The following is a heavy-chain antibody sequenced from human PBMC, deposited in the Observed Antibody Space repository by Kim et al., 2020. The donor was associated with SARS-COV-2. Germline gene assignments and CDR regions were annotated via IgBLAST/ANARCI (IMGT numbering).Heavy chain of an antibody. D-gene: IGHD4-17*01. J-gene: IGHJ6*02. CDR2: ISSSSSYI. CDR3: AREPPVKVTTDTWGDHSCMDV. Sequence: GGSLRLSCAASGFTFSSYSMNWVRQAPGKGLEWVSSISSSSSYIYYADSVKGRFTISRDNAKNSLYLQMNSLRAEDTAVYYCAREPPVKVTTDTWGDHSCMDVWGQGTTVTVSS. CDR1: GFTFSSYS. V-gene: IGHV3-21*01.